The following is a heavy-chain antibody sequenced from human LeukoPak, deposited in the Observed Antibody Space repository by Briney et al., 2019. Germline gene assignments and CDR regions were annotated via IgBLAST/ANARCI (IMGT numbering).Heavy chain of an antibody. CDR1: GGSFSDYY. D-gene: IGHD5-18*01. CDR2: INHSGST. V-gene: IGHV4-34*01. J-gene: IGHJ4*02. Sequence: SETLCLTCAVYGGSFSDYYWSWIRQPPGEGLEWIGEINHSGSTNYNPSLKSRVTISIDTSKNHFSLKLSSVTAADTAVYYCAREGYSSGPYYFDYWGQGTLVTVSS. CDR3: AREGYSSGPYYFDY.